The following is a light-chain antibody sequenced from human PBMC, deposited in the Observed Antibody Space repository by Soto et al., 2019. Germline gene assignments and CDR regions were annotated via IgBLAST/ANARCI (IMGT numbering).Light chain of an antibody. Sequence: DIQMTQSPSTLSASVGDRVTITCLASQSISSWLAWYQQKPGKAPKLLIYDASSLESGVPSRFRGSGSGTEFTLTISNLQPDDFVTYYCQQYNSYSRKFGKGTKVDI. CDR2: DAS. CDR3: QQYNSYSRK. V-gene: IGKV1-5*01. J-gene: IGKJ1*01. CDR1: QSISSW.